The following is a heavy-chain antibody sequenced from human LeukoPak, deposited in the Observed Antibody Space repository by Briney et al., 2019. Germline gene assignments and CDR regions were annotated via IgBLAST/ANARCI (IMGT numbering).Heavy chain of an antibody. CDR3: ARDHTVYYYDSSGYPGDAFDI. D-gene: IGHD3-22*01. V-gene: IGHV3-48*03. Sequence: GGSLRLSCAASGFTFSSYEMNWVRQPPGKGLEWVSYISSSGSTIYYADSVKGRFTISRDNAKNSLYLQMNSLRAEDTALYYCARDHTVYYYDSSGYPGDAFDIWGQGTMVTVSS. CDR2: ISSSGSTI. CDR1: GFTFSSYE. J-gene: IGHJ3*02.